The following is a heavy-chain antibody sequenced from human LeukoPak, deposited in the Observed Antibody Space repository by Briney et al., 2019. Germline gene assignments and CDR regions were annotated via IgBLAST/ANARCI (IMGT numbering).Heavy chain of an antibody. J-gene: IGHJ4*02. CDR2: ISFDGTNK. CDR3: AKDRRLQLPFDY. D-gene: IGHD5-24*01. CDR1: GFTFSSYG. V-gene: IGHV3-30*18. Sequence: GRSLRLSCAASGFTFSSYGMHWVRQAPGKGLEWVALISFDGTNKYYADSVKGRFTISRDNSKNTLYLQVNSLRAEDTAVYYCAKDRRLQLPFDYWGQGTLVTVSS.